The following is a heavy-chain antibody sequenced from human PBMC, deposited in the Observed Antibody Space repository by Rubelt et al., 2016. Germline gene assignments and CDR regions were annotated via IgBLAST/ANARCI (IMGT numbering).Heavy chain of an antibody. J-gene: IGHJ6*02. Sequence: GWISAYNGNTNYAQKLQGRVTMTTDTSKSTAYMELRSLRSDDTAVYYCAREQITTMVRGVIITPREGYYGMDVWGQGTTVTVSS. D-gene: IGHD3-10*01. V-gene: IGHV1-18*01. CDR3: AREQITTMVRGVIITPREGYYGMDV. CDR2: ISAYNGNT.